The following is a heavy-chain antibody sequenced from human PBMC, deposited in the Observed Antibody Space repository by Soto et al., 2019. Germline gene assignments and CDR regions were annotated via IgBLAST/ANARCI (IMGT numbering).Heavy chain of an antibody. J-gene: IGHJ4*02. CDR3: ARKTKNNDVISGYYWSPGGYFDY. CDR2: IYYSGST. Sequence: QLQLQESGPGLVKPSETLSLTCTVSGGSISSSSYYWGWIRQPPGKGLEWIGSIYYSGSTYYNPSLKSRVTISVDTSKNQFSLKLSSVTAADTAVYYCARKTKNNDVISGYYWSPGGYFDYWGQGTLVTVSS. D-gene: IGHD3-22*01. CDR1: GGSISSSSYY. V-gene: IGHV4-39*01.